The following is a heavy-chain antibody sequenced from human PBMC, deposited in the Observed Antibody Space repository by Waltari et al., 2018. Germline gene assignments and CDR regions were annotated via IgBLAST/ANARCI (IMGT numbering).Heavy chain of an antibody. CDR2: VDPEDGET. Sequence: EVQLLQSGAELKEPGTTVRISCKVSGYTFSDYYIHWVQQAPGKGLRWMGLVDPEDGETIYADNFQGRVTISADTSTDTAFMELSSLRSEDTAVFYCATVLGDSSSASRPFDFWGQGTMITVSS. J-gene: IGHJ3*01. CDR3: ATVLGDSSSASRPFDF. V-gene: IGHV1-69-2*01. CDR1: GYTFSDYY. D-gene: IGHD6-19*01.